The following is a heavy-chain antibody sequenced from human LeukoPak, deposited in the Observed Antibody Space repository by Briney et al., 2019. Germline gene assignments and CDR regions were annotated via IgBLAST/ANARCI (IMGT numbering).Heavy chain of an antibody. Sequence: PGGSLRLSCAASGFTFSSYSMNWVRQAPGKGLEWVSSISSSSSYIYYADSVKGRFTISRDNAKNSLYLQMNSPRAEDTAVYYCARDLSSYYYDSSGYYCDYWGQGTLVTVSS. CDR2: ISSSSSYI. CDR3: ARDLSSYYYDSSGYYCDY. CDR1: GFTFSSYS. D-gene: IGHD3-22*01. V-gene: IGHV3-21*04. J-gene: IGHJ4*02.